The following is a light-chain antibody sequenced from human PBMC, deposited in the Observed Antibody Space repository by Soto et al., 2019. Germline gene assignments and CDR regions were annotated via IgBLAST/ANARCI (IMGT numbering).Light chain of an antibody. J-gene: IGKJ5*01. CDR1: QSVSSSY. Sequence: EIVLTQSPGTLSLSPGERATLSCRASQSVSSSYLAWYQQKPGQAPRLLIYGASSRATGIPDRFTGSGSGPDFTLTISRLEPEDFAVYYFQQYGSSPPITFGQGTRLEIK. CDR3: QQYGSSPPIT. CDR2: GAS. V-gene: IGKV3-20*01.